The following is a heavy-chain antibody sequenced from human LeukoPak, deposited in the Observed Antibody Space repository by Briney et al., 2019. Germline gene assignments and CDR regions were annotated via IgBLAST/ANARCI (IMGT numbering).Heavy chain of an antibody. CDR3: ARRAVVTIFGVELYYFDY. J-gene: IGHJ4*02. D-gene: IGHD3-3*01. Sequence: ASVKVSCKASGYTFTSYDINWVRQATGQGLEWMGWMNPNSGNTGYAQKFQGRVTITRNTSISTAYMELSSLRSEDTAVYYCARRAVVTIFGVELYYFDYWGQGTLVTVSS. V-gene: IGHV1-8*03. CDR2: MNPNSGNT. CDR1: GYTFTSYD.